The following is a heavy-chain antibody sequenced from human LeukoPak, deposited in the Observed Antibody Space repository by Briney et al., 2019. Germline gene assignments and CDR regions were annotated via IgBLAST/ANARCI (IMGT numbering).Heavy chain of an antibody. CDR1: GFPFSSHG. J-gene: IGHJ4*02. D-gene: IGHD5-12*01. V-gene: IGHV3-23*01. CDR2: IGGLGDRI. Sequence: GGSLRLSCAGSGFPFSSHGMNWVRQAPGKGLEWVSGIGGLGDRIYYADPMRGRFTISRDNSKNALYLYMNSLRDEDTAIYYCAQDGAWLRFDSWGQGTLVTVSS. CDR3: AQDGAWLRFDS.